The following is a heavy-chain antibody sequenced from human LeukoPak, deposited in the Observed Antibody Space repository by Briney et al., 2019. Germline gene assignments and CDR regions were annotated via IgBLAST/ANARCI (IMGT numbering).Heavy chain of an antibody. J-gene: IGHJ4*02. V-gene: IGHV3-9*01. D-gene: IGHD6-6*01. Sequence: WIRQPPGKGLEWLSGISWNSGSIGYADSVKGRFTISRDNAKNSLYLQMNSLRADDTAVYYCARDGYSSSFYFDYWGRGTLVTVSS. CDR2: ISWNSGSI. CDR3: ARDGYSSSFYFDY.